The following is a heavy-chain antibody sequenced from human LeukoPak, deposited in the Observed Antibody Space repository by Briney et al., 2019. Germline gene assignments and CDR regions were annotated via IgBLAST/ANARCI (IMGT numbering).Heavy chain of an antibody. Sequence: GGSLRLSCAASGFTFSSYGMHWVRQAPGKGLEWVAVIWYDGSNKYYADSVKGRFTISRDNSKNTLYLQMNSLRAEDTAVYYCARDLIGYNYGSSGGYWGQGTLVTVSS. D-gene: IGHD5-18*01. CDR3: ARDLIGYNYGSSGGY. J-gene: IGHJ4*02. V-gene: IGHV3-33*01. CDR1: GFTFSSYG. CDR2: IWYDGSNK.